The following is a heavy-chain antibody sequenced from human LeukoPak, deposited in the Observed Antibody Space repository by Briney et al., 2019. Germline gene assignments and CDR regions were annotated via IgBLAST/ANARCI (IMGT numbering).Heavy chain of an antibody. D-gene: IGHD6-6*01. V-gene: IGHV3-23*01. Sequence: GGSLRLSCAASGLHFSSYAMSWVRQAPGKGLEWVSAISGSGGSTYYADSVKGRFTISRDNSKNTLYLQMNSLRAEDTAVYYCAKVAYSSSRVDYWGQGTLVTVSS. CDR1: GLHFSSYA. CDR3: AKVAYSSSRVDY. J-gene: IGHJ4*02. CDR2: ISGSGGST.